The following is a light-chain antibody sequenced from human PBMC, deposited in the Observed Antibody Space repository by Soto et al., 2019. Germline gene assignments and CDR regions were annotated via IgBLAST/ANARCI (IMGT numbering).Light chain of an antibody. V-gene: IGLV2-14*01. CDR1: SSDVGGYNY. CDR2: DVS. Sequence: QSALTQPASVSGSPGQSITISCTGTSSDVGGYNYVSWYQQHPGKAPKLMIYDVSNRPSGVSNRFSGSKSGNTASLTISGLQAEDEADYYCSSYTSSSFPGFFGTGTKLTVL. CDR3: SSYTSSSFPGF. J-gene: IGLJ1*01.